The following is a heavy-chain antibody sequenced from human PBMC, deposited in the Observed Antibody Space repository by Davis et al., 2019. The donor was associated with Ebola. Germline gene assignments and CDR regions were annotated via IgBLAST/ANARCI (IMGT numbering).Heavy chain of an antibody. J-gene: IGHJ5*02. CDR3: ARGYCSSTSCYHWFDP. Sequence: GESLKISCAASGFTVSSNYMSWVRQAPGKGLEWVSVIYSGGSTYYADSVKGRFTISRDNSKNTLYLQMNSLRAEDTAVYYCARGYCSSTSCYHWFDPWGQGTLVTVSS. D-gene: IGHD2-2*01. CDR2: IYSGGST. V-gene: IGHV3-53*01. CDR1: GFTVSSNY.